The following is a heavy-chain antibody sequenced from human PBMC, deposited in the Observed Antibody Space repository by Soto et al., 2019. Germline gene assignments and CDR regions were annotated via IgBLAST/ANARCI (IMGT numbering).Heavy chain of an antibody. Sequence: PSETLSLTCAVSGGSISSGGYSWSWIRQPPGKGLEWIGYIYHSGSTYYNPSLKSRVTISVDRSKNQFSLKLSSVTAADTAVYYCARAGSIAVAADAFDIWGQGTMVTVSS. CDR2: IYHSGST. CDR1: GGSISSGGYS. V-gene: IGHV4-30-2*01. J-gene: IGHJ3*02. CDR3: ARAGSIAVAADAFDI. D-gene: IGHD6-19*01.